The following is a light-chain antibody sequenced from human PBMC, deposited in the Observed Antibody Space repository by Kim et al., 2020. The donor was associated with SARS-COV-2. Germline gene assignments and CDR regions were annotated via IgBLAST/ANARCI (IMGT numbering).Light chain of an antibody. CDR2: RNY. CDR1: SSNIGNNY. J-gene: IGLJ3*02. CDR3: AAWDDSLSGWV. Sequence: GQRVTFSCSGSSSNIGNNYVSWHQQLPGTAPRLLIYRNYQRPSWVPDRFSGSTSGTSASLAISGLRSEDEADYYCAAWDDSLSGWVFGGGTKLTVL. V-gene: IGLV1-47*01.